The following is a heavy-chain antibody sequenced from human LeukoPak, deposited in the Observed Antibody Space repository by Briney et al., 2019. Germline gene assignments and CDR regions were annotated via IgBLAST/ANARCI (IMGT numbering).Heavy chain of an antibody. CDR1: GFTFSSYG. Sequence: GGSLRLSCAASGFTFSSYGMSWVRQAPGKGLEWVAAISGSGDSTYYAEDSVKGRFTISRDSSKNTLYLQMNSLRAEDTAVYYCAKGSGSYGQDLYYWGQGTLVTVSS. D-gene: IGHD3-3*01. CDR2: ISGSGDST. V-gene: IGHV3-23*01. CDR3: AKGSGSYGQDLYY. J-gene: IGHJ4*02.